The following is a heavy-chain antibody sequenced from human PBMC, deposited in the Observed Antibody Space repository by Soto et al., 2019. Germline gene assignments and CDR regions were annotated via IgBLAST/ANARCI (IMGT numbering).Heavy chain of an antibody. J-gene: IGHJ6*02. Sequence: GGSLRLSCAASGFTFSNAWMSWVRQAPGKGLEWVGRIKSKTDGGTTDYAAPVKGRFTISRDDSKNTLYLQMNSLKTEDTAVYYCTTYPVPYYYYGMDVWGQGTTVTVSS. D-gene: IGHD4-17*01. CDR1: GFTFSNAW. V-gene: IGHV3-15*01. CDR3: TTYPVPYYYYGMDV. CDR2: IKSKTDGGTT.